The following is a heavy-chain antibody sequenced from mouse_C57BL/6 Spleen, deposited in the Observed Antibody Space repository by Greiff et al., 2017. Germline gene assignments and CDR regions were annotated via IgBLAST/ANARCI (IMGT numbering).Heavy chain of an antibody. D-gene: IGHD2-4*01. J-gene: IGHJ3*01. V-gene: IGHV5-4*01. CDR3: ARDHDYWFAY. CDR1: GFTFSSYA. Sequence: EVKLVESGGGLVKPGGSLKLSCAASGFTFSSYAMSWVRQTPEKRLEWVATISDGGSYTYYPDNVKGRFTISRDNAKNNLYLQMSHLKSEDTAMYYCARDHDYWFAYWGQGTLVTVSA. CDR2: ISDGGSYT.